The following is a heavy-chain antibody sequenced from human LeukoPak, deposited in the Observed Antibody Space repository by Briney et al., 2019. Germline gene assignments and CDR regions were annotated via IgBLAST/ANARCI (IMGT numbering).Heavy chain of an antibody. J-gene: IGHJ3*02. CDR2: ISSSGGTI. V-gene: IGHV3-11*01. CDR1: GFTFSDYY. D-gene: IGHD1-26*01. CDR3: ARDREPTDAFDI. Sequence: PGRSLRLSCVASGFTFSDYYTSSIRQAPGKGLECVSCISSSGGTIYYADSVKGRFTISRDNAKNSLDLQMNSLRAEDTAVYYCARDREPTDAFDIWGQGTMVTVSS.